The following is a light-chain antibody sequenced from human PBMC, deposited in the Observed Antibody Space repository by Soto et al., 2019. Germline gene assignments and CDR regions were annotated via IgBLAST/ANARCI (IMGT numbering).Light chain of an antibody. CDR3: QQYNHWPPLT. V-gene: IGKV3D-15*01. CDR1: QSVSSN. J-gene: IGKJ4*01. CDR2: ATS. Sequence: EIVLTQSPGSLSLSPGERATLSCRASQSVSSNFLAWYQQKPGQAPRLLIYATSNSATGIPDRFSGSGSGTDFTLTISSLQSEDFAVYYCQQYNHWPPLTFGGGTKVDIK.